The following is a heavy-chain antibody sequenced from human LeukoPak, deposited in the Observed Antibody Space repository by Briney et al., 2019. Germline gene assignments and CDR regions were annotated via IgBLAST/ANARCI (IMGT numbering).Heavy chain of an antibody. D-gene: IGHD4-17*01. Sequence: ASVKVSCKASAYTFTRYNIRWVRQAPGQGLEWMGWITANNGYTNYAQKFQGRVTISKDTSARTAYMELSSLRSEDTAVYYCARSRTDDYGDWWWFDPWGQGTLVTVSS. CDR1: AYTFTRYN. V-gene: IGHV1-18*01. CDR2: ITANNGYT. CDR3: ARSRTDDYGDWWWFDP. J-gene: IGHJ5*02.